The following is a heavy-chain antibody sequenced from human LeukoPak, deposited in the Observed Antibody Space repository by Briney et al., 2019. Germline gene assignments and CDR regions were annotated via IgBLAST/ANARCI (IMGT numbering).Heavy chain of an antibody. Sequence: GGSLRLSCAASGFTVISNYMSWVRQAPGKGLEWVSGVYGVGSTYYADSVKGRFTISRDNAKNSLYLQMNDLRTEDTAVYYCAGDDGGNDPSCFNYWGQGTLVTVFS. CDR1: GFTVISNY. CDR2: VYGVGST. CDR3: AGDDGGNDPSCFNY. V-gene: IGHV3-53*01. J-gene: IGHJ4*02. D-gene: IGHD4-23*01.